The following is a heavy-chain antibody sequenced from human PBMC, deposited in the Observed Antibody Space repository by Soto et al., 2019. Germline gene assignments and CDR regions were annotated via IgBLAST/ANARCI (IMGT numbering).Heavy chain of an antibody. D-gene: IGHD6-25*01. CDR3: ARGISGRSAADYFDP. CDR1: GYRFTTSW. V-gene: IGHV5-51*01. CDR2: IHPADSDT. J-gene: IGHJ5*02. Sequence: GESLKISCKGSGYRFTTSWIAWVRQVPGKGLEWMGIIHPADSDTTYSPSFQGQVTISADMSISTAYLRWRSLKASDTAIYYCARGISGRSAADYFDPWGQGTLVTVSA.